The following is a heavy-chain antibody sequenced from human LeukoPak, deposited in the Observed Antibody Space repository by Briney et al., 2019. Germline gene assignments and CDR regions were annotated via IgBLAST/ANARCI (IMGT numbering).Heavy chain of an antibody. CDR3: ARGHYDILTGYYEDNWFDP. J-gene: IGHJ5*02. V-gene: IGHV6-1*01. Sequence: SQTLSLTCAISGDSVSSNSAAWNWIRQSPSRGLEWLGRAYYRSKWYNDYAVSVKSRITINPDTSKNQFSLQLNSVTPEDTAVYYCARGHYDILTGYYEDNWFDPWGQGTLVTVSS. CDR2: AYYRSKWYN. CDR1: GDSVSSNSAA. D-gene: IGHD3-9*01.